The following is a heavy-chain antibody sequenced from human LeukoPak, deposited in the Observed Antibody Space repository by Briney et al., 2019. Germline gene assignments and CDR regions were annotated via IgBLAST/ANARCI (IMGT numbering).Heavy chain of an antibody. D-gene: IGHD3-22*01. CDR1: GGSISSYY. Sequence: PSETLSLTCTVSGGSISSYYWSWIRQPAGKGLEWIGRIYTSGSTNYNPSLKSRVTMSVDTSKNQFSLNLSSMTAADTAVYYCARGTYFSDTYYFDYWGQGTLVTVSS. CDR2: IYTSGST. V-gene: IGHV4-4*07. J-gene: IGHJ4*02. CDR3: ARGTYFSDTYYFDY.